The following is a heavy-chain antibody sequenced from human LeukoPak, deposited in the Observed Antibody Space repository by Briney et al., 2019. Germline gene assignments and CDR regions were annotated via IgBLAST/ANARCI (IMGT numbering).Heavy chain of an antibody. V-gene: IGHV3-30-3*01. J-gene: IGHJ4*02. D-gene: IGHD3-22*01. CDR2: ISYDGSNK. CDR3: ARTTYYYDSSGYAY. CDR1: GFTFSSYA. Sequence: GRSLRLSCAASGFTFSSYAMHWVRQAPGKGLEWVAVISYDGSNKYYADSVKGRFTISGDNSKNTLYLQMNSLRAEDTAVYYCARTTYYYDSSGYAYWGQGTLVTVSS.